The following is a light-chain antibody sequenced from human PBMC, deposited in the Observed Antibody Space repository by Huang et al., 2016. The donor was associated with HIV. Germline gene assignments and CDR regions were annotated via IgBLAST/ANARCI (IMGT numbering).Light chain of an antibody. V-gene: IGKV3-11*01. CDR1: QSVSSY. J-gene: IGKJ3*01. CDR2: DAA. CDR3: QQRSNWPPRGT. Sequence: EIVLTQSPATLFLSPGERATLSCRASQSVSSYLAWYQKKPGQAPRLLTYDAANRASGIPARFSGSGSGTDVTLTISSLEPEDFAVYYCQQRSNWPPRGTFGPGTKVDIK.